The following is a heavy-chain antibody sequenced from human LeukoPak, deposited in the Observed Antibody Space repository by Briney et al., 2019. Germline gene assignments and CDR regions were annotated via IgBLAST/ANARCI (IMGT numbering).Heavy chain of an antibody. CDR3: ARQCAPTSILGCDY. CDR1: GYSFTNYL. V-gene: IGHV5-51*01. D-gene: IGHD2/OR15-2a*01. Sequence: GESLKISCKGSGYSFTNYLIGWVRQMPRKGLEWMGIIYPGDSDTRYSPSFQGQVTISADKSISTAYLHWSSLKASDTTMYYCARQCAPTSILGCDYWGQGTLVTVSS. CDR2: IYPGDSDT. J-gene: IGHJ4*02.